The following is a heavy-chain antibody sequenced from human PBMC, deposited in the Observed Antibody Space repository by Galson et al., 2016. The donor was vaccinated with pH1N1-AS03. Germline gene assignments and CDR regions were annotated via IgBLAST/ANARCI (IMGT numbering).Heavy chain of an antibody. J-gene: IGHJ6*02. CDR1: GFTLSDYY. CDR3: ARGDSGKTYGYVALDV. V-gene: IGHV3-11*01. CDR2: ISSSGRTI. Sequence: SLRLSCAASGFTLSDYYINWVRQAPGKGLEWLSYISSSGRTIYYADSVKGRFTISRDNAKNSVDLQMNSLRGEDTAVYYCARGDSGKTYGYVALDVWGLGTTVTVSS. D-gene: IGHD5-18*01.